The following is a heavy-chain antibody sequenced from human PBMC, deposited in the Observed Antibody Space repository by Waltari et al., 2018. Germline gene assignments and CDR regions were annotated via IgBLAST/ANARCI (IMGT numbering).Heavy chain of an antibody. CDR3: ASLEAAAGTGDY. CDR1: GRSISSSSYY. J-gene: IGHJ4*02. V-gene: IGHV4-39*01. CDR2: IYYSGST. D-gene: IGHD6-13*01. Sequence: QLQLQESGPGLVKPSETLSLTCPVSGRSISSSSYYWGWIRQPPGKGLAWIGSIYYSGSTYYNPSLKSRVTISVDTSKNQFSLKLSSVTAADTAVYYCASLEAAAGTGDYWGQGTLVTVSS.